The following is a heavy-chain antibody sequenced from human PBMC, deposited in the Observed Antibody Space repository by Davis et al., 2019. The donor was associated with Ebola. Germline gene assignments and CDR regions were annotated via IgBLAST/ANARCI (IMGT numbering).Heavy chain of an antibody. V-gene: IGHV1-2*06. CDR1: GYTFTGYY. J-gene: IGHJ4*02. D-gene: IGHD6-13*01. Sequence: ASVKVSCKASGYTFTGYYMHWVRQTPGQGLEWMGRINPNSGGTNYAQKFQGRVTMTRDTSISTAYMELSRLRSDDTAVYYCAASTSSPLVNDYWGQGTLVTVSS. CDR3: AASTSSPLVNDY. CDR2: INPNSGGT.